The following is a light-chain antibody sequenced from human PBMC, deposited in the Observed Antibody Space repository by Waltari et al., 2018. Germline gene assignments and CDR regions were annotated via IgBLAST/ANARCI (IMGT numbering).Light chain of an antibody. CDR1: SSDVGDYNY. J-gene: IGLJ2*01. CDR3: SSYTSSSTYVV. Sequence: QSALTQPASVSGSPGQLITISCTGTSSDVGDYNYVSWYQRHPGKAPKLIIFDVSNRPSGVSNRFSGSKSGDTASLTISGLQAEDEADYYCSSYTSSSTYVVFGGGTKLTVL. CDR2: DVS. V-gene: IGLV2-14*03.